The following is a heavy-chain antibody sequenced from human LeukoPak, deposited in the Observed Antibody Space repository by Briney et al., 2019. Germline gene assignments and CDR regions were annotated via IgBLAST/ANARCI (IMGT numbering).Heavy chain of an antibody. CDR2: IFYSGRN. CDR1: GASISDYY. V-gene: IGHV4-59*12. J-gene: IGHJ6*03. CDR3: ATGRNVVLPAAILGAGPWYYYYDMDV. Sequence: SETLSLTCTVSGASISDYYCSWLRQPTGKGLEGIGYIFYSGRNNYNPSLKRRVTISVDTSKNQFSLKLSSVAAADTAVYYCATGRNVVLPAAILGAGPWYYYYDMDVWGKGTTVTVSS. D-gene: IGHD2-2*02.